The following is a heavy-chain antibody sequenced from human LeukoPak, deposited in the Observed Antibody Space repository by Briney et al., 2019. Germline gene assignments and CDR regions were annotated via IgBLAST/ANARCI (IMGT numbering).Heavy chain of an antibody. J-gene: IGHJ3*02. D-gene: IGHD5-12*01. Sequence: ASVKVSCKASGYTFTSYGISWVRQAPGQGLEWMGWISAYNGNTNYAQKLQGRVTMTTDTSTSTAHMELRSLRSDDTAVYYCARNLIVAGAFDIWGQGTMVTVSS. CDR2: ISAYNGNT. CDR1: GYTFTSYG. V-gene: IGHV1-18*01. CDR3: ARNLIVAGAFDI.